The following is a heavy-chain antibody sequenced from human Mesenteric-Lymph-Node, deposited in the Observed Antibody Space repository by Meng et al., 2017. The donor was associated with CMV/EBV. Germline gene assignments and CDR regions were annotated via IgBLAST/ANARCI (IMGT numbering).Heavy chain of an antibody. D-gene: IGHD3-16*01. V-gene: IGHV3-48*03. J-gene: IGHJ6*02. CDR2: ISSSGSTI. CDR1: GFTFSSYE. Sequence: GESLKISCAASGFTFSSYEMNWVRQAPGKGLEWVSYISSSGSTIYYADSVKGRFTISRDNAKNSLYLQMNSLRAEDTAVYYCVRDRKQFMGGHYYYYGMDVWGQGTTVTVSS. CDR3: VRDRKQFMGGHYYYYGMDV.